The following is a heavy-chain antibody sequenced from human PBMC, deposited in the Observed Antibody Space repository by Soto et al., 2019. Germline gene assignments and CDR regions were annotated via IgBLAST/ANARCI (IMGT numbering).Heavy chain of an antibody. V-gene: IGHV3-48*01. CDR2: ISSSSSTI. CDR3: ARGLGIAAAGPFDY. J-gene: IGHJ4*02. D-gene: IGHD6-13*01. CDR1: GCSFSNYS. Sequence: GGSMRLSCAASGCSFSNYSMNWVRKAPGKVLEWVSYISSSSSTIYYEDSVKGRFTISRDNAKNSLYLQMNSLRAEDTAVYYCARGLGIAAAGPFDYLGQGTLVTV.